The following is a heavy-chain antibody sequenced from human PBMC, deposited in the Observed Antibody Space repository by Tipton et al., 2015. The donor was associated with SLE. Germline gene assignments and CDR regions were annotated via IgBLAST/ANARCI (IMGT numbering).Heavy chain of an antibody. D-gene: IGHD3-16*01. V-gene: IGHV4-39*07. CDR2: IYYSGST. Sequence: TLSLTCTVSGGSISSSSYYWGWIRQPPGKGLEWIGSIYYSGSTYYNPSLKSRVTISVDTSKNQFSLKLSSVTAADTAVYYCARGRPGGRIAEHWGQGTLVTVSS. J-gene: IGHJ1*01. CDR1: GGSISSSSYY. CDR3: ARGRPGGRIAEH.